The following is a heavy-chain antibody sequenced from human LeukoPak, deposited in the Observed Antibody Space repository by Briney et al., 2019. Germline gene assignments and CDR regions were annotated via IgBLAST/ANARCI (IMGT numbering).Heavy chain of an antibody. V-gene: IGHV3-23*01. CDR3: AKDPFLTPAGDFLGNQDLEVYY. J-gene: IGHJ4*02. CDR2: ISGSGGST. CDR1: GFTFSSYA. Sequence: GGSLRLSCAASGFTFSSYAMSWVRQAPGKGLEWVSAISGSGGSTYYADSVKGRYTISRDNSKNTLYLQMNSLRAEDTAVYYCAKDPFLTPAGDFLGNQDLEVYYWGQGTLVTVSS. D-gene: IGHD3-3*01.